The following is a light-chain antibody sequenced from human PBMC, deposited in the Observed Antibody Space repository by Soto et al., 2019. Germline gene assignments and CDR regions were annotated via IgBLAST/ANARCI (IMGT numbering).Light chain of an antibody. CDR1: NSDIGTYNY. CDR3: SSYTSSGTLGV. V-gene: IGLV2-14*01. CDR2: DVS. J-gene: IGLJ1*01. Sequence: QSVLTQPASVSGSPGQSITISCTGTNSDIGTYNYVSWYQQHPGKAPKLMIYDVSNRPSGVSNRFSGSKSGRTASLTISGLQTEDEADYYCSSYTSSGTLGVFGTGTKLTVL.